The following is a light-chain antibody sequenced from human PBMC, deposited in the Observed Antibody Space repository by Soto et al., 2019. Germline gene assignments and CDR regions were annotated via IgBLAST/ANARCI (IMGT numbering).Light chain of an antibody. CDR1: QSVNIRY. J-gene: IGKJ1*01. V-gene: IGKV3-20*01. Sequence: TLSSAPEEKETLSCRASQSVNIRYLAWYQQKPGQAPRLLIYGASSRAADIPDRFSGSGSGTDFTLTISSLEPKDFAVYYCQQYGSSWTFGQGTKV. CDR3: QQYGSSWT. CDR2: GAS.